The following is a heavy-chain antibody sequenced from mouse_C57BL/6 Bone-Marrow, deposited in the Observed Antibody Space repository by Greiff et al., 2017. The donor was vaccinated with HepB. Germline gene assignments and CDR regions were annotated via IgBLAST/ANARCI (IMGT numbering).Heavy chain of an antibody. CDR3: AREGNYDYRY. CDR2: IHPNSGST. V-gene: IGHV1-64*01. J-gene: IGHJ3*01. CDR1: GYTFTSYW. Sequence: VKLVESGPELVKPGASVKLSCKASGYTFTSYWMHWVKQRPGQGLEWIGMIHPNSGSTNYNEKFKSKATLTVDKSSSTAYMQLSSLTSEDSAVYYCAREGNYDYRYWGQGTLVTVSA. D-gene: IGHD2-4*01.